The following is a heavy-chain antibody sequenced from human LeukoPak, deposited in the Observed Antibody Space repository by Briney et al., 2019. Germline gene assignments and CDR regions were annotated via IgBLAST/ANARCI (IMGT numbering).Heavy chain of an antibody. V-gene: IGHV3-30*04. Sequence: GRSLRLSCAASGFSNYTMHWVRQAPGKGLEWVAVISYDGSNKYYADSVKGRFTISRDNAKNSLYLQMNSLRAEDTAVYYCARDSSGWAYFDYWGQGTLVTVSS. J-gene: IGHJ4*02. CDR3: ARDSSGWAYFDY. CDR2: ISYDGSNK. CDR1: GFSNYT. D-gene: IGHD6-19*01.